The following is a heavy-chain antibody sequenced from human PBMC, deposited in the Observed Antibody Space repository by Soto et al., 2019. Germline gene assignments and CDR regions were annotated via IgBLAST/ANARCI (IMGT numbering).Heavy chain of an antibody. CDR2: IYHTGST. D-gene: IGHD4-17*01. V-gene: IGHV4-4*02. J-gene: IGHJ4*02. CDR3: GAHAGATYGPLDY. Sequence: QVQLQQSGPGLVKPSGTLSLTCAVSIGSITSANWWTWVRQPPGKELEWLGEIYHTGSTNYNPSLMIRATISVDKSKNEFSLSLFSVTAADTAVYYCGAHAGATYGPLDYWGRGTLVTVSS. CDR1: IGSITSANW.